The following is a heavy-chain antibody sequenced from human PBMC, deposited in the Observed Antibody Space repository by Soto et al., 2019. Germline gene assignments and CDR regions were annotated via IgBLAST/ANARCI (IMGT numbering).Heavy chain of an antibody. CDR2: TSYDGSNK. D-gene: IGHD3-16*01. J-gene: IGHJ4*02. CDR3: ATRGFTGQFDD. CDR1: GFTFSTYG. V-gene: IGHV3-30*03. Sequence: QVQLVESGGGVVQPGRSLRVSCAASGFTFSTYGIHWVRQAPGKGLEWVAVTSYDGSNKYYTDSVKGRFTISRDNSKNTMYLQMNGVRVEDTAVYYCATRGFTGQFDDWGQGPLVAVSS.